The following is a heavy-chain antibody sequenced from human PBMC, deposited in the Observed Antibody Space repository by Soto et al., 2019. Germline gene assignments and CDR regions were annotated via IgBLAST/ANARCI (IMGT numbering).Heavy chain of an antibody. CDR3: ARESSGWYGLYYYYGMDV. CDR1: GDSVSSNSAA. J-gene: IGHJ6*02. CDR2: TYYRSKWYN. D-gene: IGHD6-19*01. V-gene: IGHV6-1*01. Sequence: PSQTLSLACAISGDSVSSNSAAWNWIRQSPSRGLEWLGRTYYRSKWYNDYAVSVKSRITINPDTSRNQFSLQLNSVTPEDTAVYYCARESSGWYGLYYYYGMDVWGQGTTVTVSS.